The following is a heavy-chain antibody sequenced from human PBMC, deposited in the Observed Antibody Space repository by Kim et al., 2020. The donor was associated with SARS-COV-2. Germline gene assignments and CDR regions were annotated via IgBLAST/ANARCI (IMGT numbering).Heavy chain of an antibody. CDR3: AKDTAADFWSGHFDY. J-gene: IGHJ4*02. CDR1: GFTFDDYT. Sequence: GGSLRLSCAASGFTFDDYTMHWVRQAPGKGLEWVSLISWDGGSTYYADSVKGRFTISRDNSKNSLYLQMNSLRTEDTALYYCAKDTAADFWSGHFDYWGQGTLVTVSS. V-gene: IGHV3-43*01. CDR2: ISWDGGST. D-gene: IGHD3-3*01.